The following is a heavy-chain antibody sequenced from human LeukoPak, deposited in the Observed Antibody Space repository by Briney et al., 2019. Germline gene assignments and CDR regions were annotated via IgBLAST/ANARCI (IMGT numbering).Heavy chain of an antibody. CDR2: ISYDGSNK. CDR1: GFTFSSYA. Sequence: GGSLRLSCAASGFTFSSYAMHWVRQAPGKGLEWVAVISYDGSNKYYADSVKGRFTISRDNAKNSLYLQMNSLRAEDTAVYYCARDKGLIAACDYWGQGTLVTVSS. V-gene: IGHV3-30-3*01. D-gene: IGHD6-25*01. CDR3: ARDKGLIAACDY. J-gene: IGHJ4*02.